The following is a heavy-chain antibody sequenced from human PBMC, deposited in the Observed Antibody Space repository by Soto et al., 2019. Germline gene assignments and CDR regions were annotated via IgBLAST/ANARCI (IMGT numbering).Heavy chain of an antibody. D-gene: IGHD4-4*01. V-gene: IGHV3-23*01. CDR1: GFTFSSYA. CDR3: AKVPTGEMATVFQAFDI. J-gene: IGHJ3*02. CDR2: ISGSGVST. Sequence: PGGSLRLSCAASGFTFSSYAMSWVRQAPGEGLEWVSAISGSGVSTYYADSVKGRFAVSRDNSKSTLYLQMNSLRDEDTAVYYCAKVPTGEMATVFQAFDIWGQGTMVTVSS.